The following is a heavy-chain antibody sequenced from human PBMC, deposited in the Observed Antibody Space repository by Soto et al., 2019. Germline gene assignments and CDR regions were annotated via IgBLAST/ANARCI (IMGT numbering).Heavy chain of an antibody. Sequence: QVQLQESGPGLVKPSETLSLTCTVSGGSISSYYWSWIRQPPGKGLEWIGYIYYSGSTNYNPSLKSRVTISVDTSKNQFSVKLSSVTAADTAVYYCARVGGDYVAPHFDYWGQGTLVTVSS. CDR1: GGSISSYY. V-gene: IGHV4-59*08. CDR2: IYYSGST. J-gene: IGHJ4*02. D-gene: IGHD4-17*01. CDR3: ARVGGDYVAPHFDY.